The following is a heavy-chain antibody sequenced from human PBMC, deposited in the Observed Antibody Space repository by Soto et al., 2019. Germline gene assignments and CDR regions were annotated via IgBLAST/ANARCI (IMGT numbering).Heavy chain of an antibody. J-gene: IGHJ6*02. CDR3: ARAHTLCLSRRGDYYHPMAV. Sequence: GWSLRLSCATSGFTFSDFDMPWVRQVPGKGLEWVSAIGAARDPYYLGSVKGRFTISRENAKNSVYLQMNDLRAGDSAVYYCARAHTLCLSRRGDYYHPMAVCGQGSSVIVS. CDR2: IGAARDP. V-gene: IGHV3-13*05. D-gene: IGHD2-21*01. CDR1: GFTFSDFD.